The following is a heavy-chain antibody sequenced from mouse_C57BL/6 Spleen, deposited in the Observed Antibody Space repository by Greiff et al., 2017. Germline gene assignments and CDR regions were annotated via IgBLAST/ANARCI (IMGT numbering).Heavy chain of an antibody. D-gene: IGHD1-1*01. CDR1: GYTFTDYY. CDR3: ARQDYGSDYYAMDY. CDR2: INPNNGGT. J-gene: IGHJ4*01. Sequence: VQLQQSGPELVKPGASVKISCKASGYTFTDYYMNWVKQSHGKSLEWIGDINPNNGGTSYNQKFKGKATLTVDKSSSTAYMELRSLTSEDSAVYYCARQDYGSDYYAMDYWGQGTSVTVSS. V-gene: IGHV1-26*01.